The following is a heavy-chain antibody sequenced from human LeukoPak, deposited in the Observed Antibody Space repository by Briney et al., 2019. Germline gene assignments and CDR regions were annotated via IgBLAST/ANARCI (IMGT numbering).Heavy chain of an antibody. CDR1: GFTFSTYA. CDR2: ISGSGGST. D-gene: IGHD6-19*01. Sequence: GGSLRLSCAASGFTFSTYAMSWVRQAPGRGLEWVSGISGSGGSTFYADSVKGRVTISRDNSKKTLYLQMNSLRPEDTAVYYCAKFSSSGWSRSTNKWGQGTLVTVSS. CDR3: AKFSSSGWSRSTNK. J-gene: IGHJ4*02. V-gene: IGHV3-23*01.